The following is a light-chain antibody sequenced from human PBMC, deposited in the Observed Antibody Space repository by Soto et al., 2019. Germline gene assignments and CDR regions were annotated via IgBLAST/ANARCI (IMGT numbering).Light chain of an antibody. J-gene: IGKJ1*01. Sequence: EIVLTQSPGTLSLSPGERVTLSCRASQSVSSSSLAWYQQTPGQAPRLLIYGASSRATGIPDRFSGSGSGTDFTLTISRLEPEDFALYYCQQYGSSPWTFGQGTKVEIK. CDR2: GAS. CDR1: QSVSSSS. V-gene: IGKV3-20*01. CDR3: QQYGSSPWT.